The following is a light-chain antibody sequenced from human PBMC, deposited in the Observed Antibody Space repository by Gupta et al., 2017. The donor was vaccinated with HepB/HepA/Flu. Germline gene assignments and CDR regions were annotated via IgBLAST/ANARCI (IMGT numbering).Light chain of an antibody. V-gene: IGLV3-9*01. Sequence: SYELTQPVSVSVDLGQTARITCEGNNLGTKNVQWYQQRPGQAPVMVIYRDNNRPSGISDRFFGSNSGNTATLTIRRAQVGDEADYYCQVWDKNLVVFGGGAQLTVL. J-gene: IGLJ2*01. CDR3: QVWDKNLVV. CDR1: NLGTKN. CDR2: RDN.